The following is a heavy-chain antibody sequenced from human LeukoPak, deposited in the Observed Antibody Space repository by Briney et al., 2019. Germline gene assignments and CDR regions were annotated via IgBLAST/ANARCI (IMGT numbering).Heavy chain of an antibody. J-gene: IGHJ3*01. CDR2: ISSDSSYK. CDR3: AKDIQLST. CDR1: GFTFSSYN. D-gene: IGHD5-24*01. Sequence: GESLRLSCAASGFTFSSYNMNWVRQAPGKGLEWVSSISSDSSYKYYADSVRGRFTISRDNAKNTLSLQMNSLRVEDTAIYYCAKDIQLSTWGLGTMVTVSS. V-gene: IGHV3-21*04.